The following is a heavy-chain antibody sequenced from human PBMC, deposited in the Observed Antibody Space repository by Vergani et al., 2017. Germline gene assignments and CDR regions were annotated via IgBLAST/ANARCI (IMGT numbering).Heavy chain of an antibody. CDR2: ISWNSGAV. V-gene: IGHV3-9*01. J-gene: IGHJ3*01. Sequence: EVDLVESGGGLAQPGGSLRLSCEASGITFWKFGMHWVRHGPGKGLAWVSGISWNSGAVYYADSVRGRFTISRDNAKNSLFLEMNSLRFEDTAVYFCTKGSVYYHDSAGHGYDPYTGFDLWGQGTLVTVSS. CDR1: GITFWKFG. CDR3: TKGSVYYHDSAGHGYDPYTGFDL. D-gene: IGHD5-12*01.